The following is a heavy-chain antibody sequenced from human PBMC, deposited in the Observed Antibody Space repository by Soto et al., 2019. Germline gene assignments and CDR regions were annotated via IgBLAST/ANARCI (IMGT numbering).Heavy chain of an antibody. Sequence: ASVNVSCQSSGYTFTGYYIHWVRQAPGQGREGMGWINPNSGGTSYAQKFQGRVTMNRDTSISTAYMEMRRLRCEETAVYYCARDQSPGIVVVPVICWCDPWGQGNLVT. CDR1: GYTFTGYY. V-gene: IGHV1-2*02. CDR3: ARDQSPGIVVVPVICWCDP. CDR2: INPNSGGT. J-gene: IGHJ5*02. D-gene: IGHD2-21*02.